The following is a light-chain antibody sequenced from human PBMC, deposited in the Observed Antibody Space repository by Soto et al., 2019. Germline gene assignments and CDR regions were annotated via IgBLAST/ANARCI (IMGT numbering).Light chain of an antibody. CDR2: GAS. V-gene: IGKV3-20*01. Sequence: EIVLTQSPGTLSLSPGERATLSCRASQSVSSSYLAWYQQKPGQAPRLLSYGASSRATGIPDRVSGSGSGTAFTLTISRLEPEAFAVYYCQQYGRSPTFGGGTKVEIK. J-gene: IGKJ4*01. CDR1: QSVSSSY. CDR3: QQYGRSPT.